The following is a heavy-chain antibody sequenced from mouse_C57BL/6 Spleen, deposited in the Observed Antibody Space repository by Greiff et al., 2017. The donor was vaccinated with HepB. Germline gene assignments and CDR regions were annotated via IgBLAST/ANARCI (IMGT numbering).Heavy chain of an antibody. J-gene: IGHJ4*01. CDR3: ARSDEVFYAMDY. CDR1: GYTFTDYN. V-gene: IGHV1-18*01. CDR2: INPNNGGT. D-gene: IGHD2-13*01. Sequence: EVQLQQSGPELVKPGASVKIPCKASGYTFTDYNMDWVKQSHGKSLEWIGDINPNNGGTIYNQKFKGKATLTVDKSSSTAYMELRSLTSEDTAVYYCARSDEVFYAMDYWGQGTSVTVSS.